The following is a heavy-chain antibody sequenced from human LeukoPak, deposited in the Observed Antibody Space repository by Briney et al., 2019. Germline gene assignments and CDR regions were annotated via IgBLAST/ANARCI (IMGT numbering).Heavy chain of an antibody. CDR1: GFTFSSYA. D-gene: IGHD3-3*01. V-gene: IGHV3-23*01. J-gene: IGHJ3*02. CDR3: AKDFPPWSGPNAFDI. CDR2: ISGSGYST. Sequence: PGGSLRLSCEASGFTFSSYAMNWVRQAPGKGLAWVSSISGSGYSTYYADSVKGRFTISRDNSKNTLYLQMNSLRAEDTAIFYCAKDFPPWSGPNAFDIWGQGTMGTVSS.